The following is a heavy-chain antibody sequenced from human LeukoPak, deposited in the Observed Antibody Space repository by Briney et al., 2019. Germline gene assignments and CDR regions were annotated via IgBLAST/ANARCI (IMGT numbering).Heavy chain of an antibody. CDR1: GFTFSIYS. Sequence: PGGSLRLSCAASGFTFSIYSMNWVRRAPGKGLEWVSCISSRGSTIYYADSVKGRFTISRDNAKNSLYLQMNSLRAEDTAVYYCASDVVAVAGSLDYWGQGTLVTVSS. CDR2: ISSRGSTI. D-gene: IGHD6-19*01. J-gene: IGHJ4*02. CDR3: ASDVVAVAGSLDY. V-gene: IGHV3-48*01.